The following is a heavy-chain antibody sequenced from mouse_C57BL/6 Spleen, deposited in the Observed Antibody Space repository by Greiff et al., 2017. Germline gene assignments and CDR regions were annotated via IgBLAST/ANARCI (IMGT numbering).Heavy chain of an antibody. V-gene: IGHV10-1*01. CDR3: VRVDTTVFDV. CDR2: IRSKSNNYAT. D-gene: IGHD1-1*01. CDR1: GFSFNTYA. J-gene: IGHJ1*03. Sequence: EVQRVESGGGLVQPKGSLKLSCAASGFSFNTYAMNWVRQAPGKGLEWVARIRSKSNNYATYYADSVKDRFTISREDSESMLYLQMNNLKTEDTAVYYCVRVDTTVFDVWGTGTTVTVSS.